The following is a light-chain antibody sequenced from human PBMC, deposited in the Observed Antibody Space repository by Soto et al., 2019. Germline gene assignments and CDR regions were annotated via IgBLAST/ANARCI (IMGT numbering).Light chain of an antibody. Sequence: QSFLTQPASVSLCPGQSITISCTGTSGDIGSYNRVSWYQQHPGKAPKLIIYEVTDRPSGVSNRFSGSKSGNTASLTISGLQAEDEAEYYCSSYTNINTRACVFGTGTKVTVL. CDR2: EVT. CDR3: SSYTNINTRACV. CDR1: SGDIGSYNR. V-gene: IGLV2-14*01. J-gene: IGLJ1*01.